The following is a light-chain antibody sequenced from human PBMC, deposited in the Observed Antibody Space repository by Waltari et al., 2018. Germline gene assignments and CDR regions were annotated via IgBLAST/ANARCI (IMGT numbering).Light chain of an antibody. CDR1: QSLVHSHGHTY. Sequence: DVVLTKTPLSLPVTLGQLASISCSSSQSLVHSHGHTYMNWFQHRPGQSPRRLIYKVSNRESGVPDRFSGSESGTEFTLKISRVEAEDVGVYYCLQGTHWPRTFGQWTKLE. CDR3: LQGTHWPRT. CDR2: KVS. J-gene: IGKJ2*01. V-gene: IGKV2-30*02.